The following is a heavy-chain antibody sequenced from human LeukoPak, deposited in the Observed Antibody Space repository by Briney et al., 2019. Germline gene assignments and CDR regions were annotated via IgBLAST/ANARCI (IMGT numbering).Heavy chain of an antibody. Sequence: GRSLRLSCAASRFSFSSYAMHWVRRAPGKGLEWVAVISFDGSNNYYADSVKGRFTISRDNSRNTLYLQMNSLRAEDTAVYYCARDPRWAVGGSGGDFDYWGQGTLVTVSS. CDR3: ARDPRWAVGGSGGDFDY. D-gene: IGHD6-19*01. CDR1: RFSFSSYA. CDR2: ISFDGSNN. V-gene: IGHV3-30*01. J-gene: IGHJ4*02.